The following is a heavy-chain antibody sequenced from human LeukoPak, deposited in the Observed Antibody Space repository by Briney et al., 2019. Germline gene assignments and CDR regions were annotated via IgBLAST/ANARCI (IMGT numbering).Heavy chain of an antibody. Sequence: PGGSLRLSCAASGFTFSSYAMSWVRQAPGEGLEWVSAISGSGGSTYYADSVKGRFTISRDNSKNTLYLQMNSLRAEDTAVYYCAKEGDIVVVPAAMLAYWGQGTLVTVSS. CDR1: GFTFSSYA. CDR2: ISGSGGST. CDR3: AKEGDIVVVPAAMLAY. V-gene: IGHV3-23*01. D-gene: IGHD2-2*01. J-gene: IGHJ4*02.